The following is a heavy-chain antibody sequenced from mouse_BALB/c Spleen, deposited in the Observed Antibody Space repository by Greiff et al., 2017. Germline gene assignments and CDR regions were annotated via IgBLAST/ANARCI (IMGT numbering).Heavy chain of an antibody. CDR3: ARAGSRGYGTFAY. V-gene: IGHV1-63*02. J-gene: IGHJ3*01. CDR1: GYTFTNYW. D-gene: IGHD3-1*01. Sequence: VQLQQSGAELVGPGTSVKISCKASGYTFTNYWLGWVKQRPGHGLEWIGDIYPGGGYTNYNEKFKGKATLTADTSSSTAYMQRSRLTAEDSAVYVGARAGSRGYGTFAYWGQGTLVTVSA. CDR2: IYPGGGYT.